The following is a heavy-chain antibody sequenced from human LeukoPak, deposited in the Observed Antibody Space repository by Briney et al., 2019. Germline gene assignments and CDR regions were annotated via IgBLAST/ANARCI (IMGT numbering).Heavy chain of an antibody. CDR3: AKTVVPAAIYGAFDI. D-gene: IGHD2-2*02. CDR2: IRYDGSNK. Sequence: GGSLRLSCAASGFTFSSYGMHWVRQAPGKGLEWVAFIRYDGSNKYYADSVKGRFTISRDNSKNTLYLQMNSLRAEDTAVYYCAKTVVPAAIYGAFDIWGQGTMVTVSS. V-gene: IGHV3-30*02. J-gene: IGHJ3*02. CDR1: GFTFSSYG.